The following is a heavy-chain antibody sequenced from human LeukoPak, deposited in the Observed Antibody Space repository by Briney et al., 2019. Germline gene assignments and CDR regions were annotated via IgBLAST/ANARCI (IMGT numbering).Heavy chain of an antibody. J-gene: IGHJ4*02. CDR3: ARSEGDSGCSSTSCYNY. CDR2: IIPIFGTA. V-gene: IGHV1-69*05. Sequence: ASVKVSCKASGGTLSSYAISWVRQAPGQGLEWMGGIIPIFGTANYAQKFQGRVTITTDESTSTAYMELSSLRSEDTAVYYCARSEGDSGCSSTSCYNYWGQGTLVTVSS. D-gene: IGHD2-2*02. CDR1: GGTLSSYA.